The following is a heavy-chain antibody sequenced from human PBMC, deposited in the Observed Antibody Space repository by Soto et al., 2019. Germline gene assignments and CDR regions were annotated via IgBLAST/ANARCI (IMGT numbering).Heavy chain of an antibody. CDR2: ISPYNDQT. Sequence: ASVKVSCKASGGTFSSYAITWVRQAPGQRLEWMGWISPYNDQTIYAQKLQGRVTMTADTSTRTVYMQLRSLKSDDTAVYYCARGGYYDNVWGKLSHYGLDVWGQGTSVTVSS. CDR1: GGTFSSYA. CDR3: ARGGYYDNVWGKLSHYGLDV. J-gene: IGHJ6*02. V-gene: IGHV1-18*01. D-gene: IGHD3-16*01.